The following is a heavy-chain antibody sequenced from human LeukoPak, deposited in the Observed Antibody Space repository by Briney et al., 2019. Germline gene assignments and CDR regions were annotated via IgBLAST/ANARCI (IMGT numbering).Heavy chain of an antibody. CDR3: ARAHPSGRYFDY. V-gene: IGHV4-34*01. CDR1: GGSFSGYY. D-gene: IGHD2-15*01. J-gene: IGHJ4*02. Sequence: SETLSLTRAVYGGSFSGYYWSWIRQPPGKGLEWIGEINHSGSTNYNPSLKSRVTISVDTSKNQFSLKLSSVTAADTAVYYCARAHPSGRYFDYWGQGTLVTVSS. CDR2: INHSGST.